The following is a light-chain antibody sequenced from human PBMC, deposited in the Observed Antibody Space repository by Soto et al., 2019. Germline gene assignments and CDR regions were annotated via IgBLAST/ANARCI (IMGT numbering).Light chain of an antibody. Sequence: DIKMTQSPSSLSASVGDRVTITCRASQYISNYLNWYQQKSGTAPKLLIHTASTLQSGVPSIFSGRGSGPDFTLTISRVQPDDFAIYFCQQSYSTPPTFGQGTTLEIK. J-gene: IGKJ2*01. CDR3: QQSYSTPPT. CDR1: QYISNY. CDR2: TAS. V-gene: IGKV1-39*01.